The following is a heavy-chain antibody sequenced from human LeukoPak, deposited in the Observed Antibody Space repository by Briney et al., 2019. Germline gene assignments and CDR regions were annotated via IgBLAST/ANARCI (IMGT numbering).Heavy chain of an antibody. J-gene: IGHJ4*02. Sequence: GGSLRLSCAASGFTFSNAWMSWVRQAPGKGLEWVGRIKSKTDGGTTDYAAPVKGRFTISRDDSKNTLYLQMNSLRAEDTAVYYCAKENVGPIHPSIAAAPSSYFDYWGQGTLVTVSS. V-gene: IGHV3-15*01. CDR2: IKSKTDGGTT. CDR3: AKENVGPIHPSIAAAPSSYFDY. CDR1: GFTFSNAW. D-gene: IGHD6-13*01.